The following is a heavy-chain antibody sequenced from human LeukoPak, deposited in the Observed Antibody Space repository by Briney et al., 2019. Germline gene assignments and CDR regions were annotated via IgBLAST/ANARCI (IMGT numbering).Heavy chain of an antibody. J-gene: IGHJ5*02. CDR1: GYSFTSYW. CDR3: ARHQYDILTGSAYNWLDP. V-gene: IGHV5-51*01. Sequence: GESLKISCKGSGYSFTSYWIGWVRQMPGEGLEWMGIIYPGGSDTRYSPSFQGQVTISADKSISTAYLQWSSLKAADTAVYYWARHQYDILTGSAYNWLDPWGQGTLVTVSS. CDR2: IYPGGSDT. D-gene: IGHD3-9*01.